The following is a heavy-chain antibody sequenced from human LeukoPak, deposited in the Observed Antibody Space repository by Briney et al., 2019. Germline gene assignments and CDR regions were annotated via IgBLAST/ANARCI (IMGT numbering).Heavy chain of an antibody. D-gene: IGHD3-9*01. J-gene: IGHJ3*01. Sequence: PGGSLRLSCAASGFSVSSNYMAWVRQAPGKGLEWVSLIYSGGSTYYADSVKGRFTISRDNSKNTLYLQMDSLRAEDTAVYYCARDSLYFNAFNVWGQGTKVTVSS. CDR1: GFSVSSNY. V-gene: IGHV3-66*01. CDR3: ARDSLYFNAFNV. CDR2: IYSGGST.